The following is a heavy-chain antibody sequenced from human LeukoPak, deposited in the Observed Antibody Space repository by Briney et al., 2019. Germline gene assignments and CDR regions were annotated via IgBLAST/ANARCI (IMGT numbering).Heavy chain of an antibody. D-gene: IGHD6-13*01. CDR2: ISYDGSNK. V-gene: IGHV3-30*04. Sequence: GRSLRLSCAASGFTFSSYAMHWVRQAPGKGLEWVAFISYDGSNKYYADSVKGRFTISRDNSKNTLYLQMNSLRAEDTAVYYCAKGGVAAAGFPFDYWGQGTLVTVSS. CDR3: AKGGVAAAGFPFDY. CDR1: GFTFSSYA. J-gene: IGHJ4*02.